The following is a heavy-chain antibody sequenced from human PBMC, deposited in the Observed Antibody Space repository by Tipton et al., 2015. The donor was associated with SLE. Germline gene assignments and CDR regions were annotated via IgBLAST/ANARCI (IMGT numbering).Heavy chain of an antibody. D-gene: IGHD6-19*01. Sequence: TLSLTCAVYGGSFSGYYWSWIRQPPGKGLEWIGQIYPSGSTDYNPSLRGRVTMSLDTSKNHFSLNLRSVTAADTAVFYCAGTSSSGWYVIDYWGQGTLVTVSS. CDR1: GGSFSGYY. CDR3: AGTSSSGWYVIDY. CDR2: IYPSGST. V-gene: IGHV4-34*01. J-gene: IGHJ4*02.